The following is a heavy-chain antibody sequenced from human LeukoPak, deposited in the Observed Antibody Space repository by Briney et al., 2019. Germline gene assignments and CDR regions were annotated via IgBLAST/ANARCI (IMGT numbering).Heavy chain of an antibody. CDR2: INHRGTT. Sequence: SETLSLTCTVYNGSFSDNYWSWIRQSPGNGLEWIAEINHRGTTNYNPSLKSRVTISVDTSKNQFSLKLRSVTAADTAVYYCARAILYYDSSGYHWDYWGQGTLVTVSS. V-gene: IGHV4-34*01. J-gene: IGHJ4*02. CDR3: ARAILYYDSSGYHWDY. D-gene: IGHD3-22*01. CDR1: NGSFSDNY.